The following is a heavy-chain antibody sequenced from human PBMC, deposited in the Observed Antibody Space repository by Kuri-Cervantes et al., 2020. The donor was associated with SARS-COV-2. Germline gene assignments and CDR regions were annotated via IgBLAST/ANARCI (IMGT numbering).Heavy chain of an antibody. J-gene: IGHJ2*01. CDR3: ARGFSAVVVAHWYFDL. CDR1: DYSISSAYY. CDR2: INHSGST. V-gene: IGHV4-38-2*01. D-gene: IGHD3-22*01. Sequence: SETLSLTCVVSDYSISSAYYWGWIRQPPGKGLEWIGEINHSGSTNYNPSLKSRVTISVDTSKNQFSLKLSSVTAADTAVYYCARGFSAVVVAHWYFDLWGRGTLVTVSS.